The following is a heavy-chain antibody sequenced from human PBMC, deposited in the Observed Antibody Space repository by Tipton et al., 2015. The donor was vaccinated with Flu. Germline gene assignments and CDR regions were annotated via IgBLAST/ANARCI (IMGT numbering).Heavy chain of an antibody. CDR3: ARPSYYDVDLKNFYFDY. D-gene: IGHD3-10*02. V-gene: IGHV4-39*01. Sequence: TLSLTCTVSSGSIRSTNYFCAWIRQPPGKRLELIGSIYPSGTTYYNPSLKSRVTISVDTSKGQFSLMLRSVTAADTAVYYCARPSYYDVDLKNFYFDYWGQGALVTVSS. CDR2: IYPSGTT. CDR1: SGSIRSTNYF. J-gene: IGHJ4*02.